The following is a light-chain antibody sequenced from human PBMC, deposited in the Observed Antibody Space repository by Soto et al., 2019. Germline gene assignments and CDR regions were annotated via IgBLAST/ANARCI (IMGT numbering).Light chain of an antibody. V-gene: IGKV3-11*01. CDR1: QSVSSY. Sequence: ESVLTQAAATLSLSPGERATLSCRASQSVSSYLAWYQQKPGQAPRLLIYDASNRATGIPARFSGSGSGTDFTLTINSLEPEDFAVYYCQHRTNWLTFGGGTKVDIK. J-gene: IGKJ4*01. CDR2: DAS. CDR3: QHRTNWLT.